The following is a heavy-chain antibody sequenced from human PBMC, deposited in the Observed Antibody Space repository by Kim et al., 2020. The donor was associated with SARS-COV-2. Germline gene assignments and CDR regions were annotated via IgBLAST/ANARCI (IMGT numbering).Heavy chain of an antibody. V-gene: IGHV3-11*01. CDR3: ARDSSQQQLDRNQTTYYYYGMDV. CDR1: GFTFSDYY. J-gene: IGHJ6*02. D-gene: IGHD6-13*01. CDR2: ISSSGSTI. Sequence: GGSLRLSCAASGFTFSDYYMSWIRQAPGKGLEWVSYISSSGSTIYYADSVKGRFTISRDNAKNSLYLQMNSLRAEDTAVYYCARDSSQQQLDRNQTTYYYYGMDVWGQGTTVTVSS.